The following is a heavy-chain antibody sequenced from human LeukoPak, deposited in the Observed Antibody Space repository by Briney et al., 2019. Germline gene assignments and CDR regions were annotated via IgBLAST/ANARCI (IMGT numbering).Heavy chain of an antibody. V-gene: IGHV5-51*01. J-gene: IGHJ6*02. CDR3: ARWMFYYGSGVFHYHGMDV. D-gene: IGHD3-10*01. CDR1: GYSFTSQW. Sequence: GESLKISCKGSGYSFTSQWIGWVRQMPGKGLEWMGIIYPADSDTKYSPSFQGQVTISADKSISTAYLQWSSLKASDTAIYYCARWMFYYGSGVFHYHGMDVWGQGTTVTVPS. CDR2: IYPADSDT.